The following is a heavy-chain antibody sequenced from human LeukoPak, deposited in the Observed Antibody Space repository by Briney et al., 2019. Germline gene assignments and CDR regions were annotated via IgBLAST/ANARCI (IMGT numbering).Heavy chain of an antibody. Sequence: GGSLRLSCAASGFTFSSYAMSWVRQAPGKGLEWVSAISGSGGSTYYADSVKGRFTISRDNSKNTLCLQMNSLRAEDTAVYYCAKAGDIVVVVAATYDQWGQGTLVTVSS. J-gene: IGHJ5*02. D-gene: IGHD2-15*01. V-gene: IGHV3-23*01. CDR3: AKAGDIVVVVAATYDQ. CDR2: ISGSGGST. CDR1: GFTFSSYA.